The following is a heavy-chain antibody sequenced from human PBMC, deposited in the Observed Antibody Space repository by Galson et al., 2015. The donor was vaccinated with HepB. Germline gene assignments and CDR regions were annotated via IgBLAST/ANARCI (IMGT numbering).Heavy chain of an antibody. J-gene: IGHJ4*02. Sequence: SLRLSCAASGFTFDDYGMSWVRQAPGKGLEWVSHIDWHGGNTRYAESLRGRFTISRDNAKNLLYLQVHSLRAEDTALYYCTREGENYGDFQYWGQGTLVTVSS. CDR1: GFTFDDYG. CDR2: IDWHGGNT. V-gene: IGHV3-20*04. D-gene: IGHD4-17*01. CDR3: TREGENYGDFQY.